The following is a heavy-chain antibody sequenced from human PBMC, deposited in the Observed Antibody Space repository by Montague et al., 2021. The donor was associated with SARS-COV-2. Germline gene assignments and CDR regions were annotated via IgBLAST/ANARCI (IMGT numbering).Heavy chain of an antibody. CDR2: IYTSGST. J-gene: IGHJ4*02. CDR1: GGSISSGNYY. V-gene: IGHV4-61*02. Sequence: TLSLTCTVSGGSISSGNYYWSWIRQPAGKGLEWIGRIYTSGSTNYNPSLKSRVTISADTSKNQFSLKLSSMTAADTAVYYCARDRGLGVAENFDCWGQGTLVTVSS. D-gene: IGHD3-10*01. CDR3: ARDRGLGVAENFDC.